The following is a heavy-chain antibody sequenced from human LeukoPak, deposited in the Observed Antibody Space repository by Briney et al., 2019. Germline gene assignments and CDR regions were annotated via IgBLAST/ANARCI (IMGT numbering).Heavy chain of an antibody. Sequence: ASVKVSCKSSGYTFTSYYMYWVRQAPGQGLEWMGIINPSGGSTSYAQKFQGRVTMTRDTSTSTVYMELSSLRSEDTAVYYCARDSGMVRGTVDYWGQGTLVAVSS. J-gene: IGHJ4*02. CDR3: ARDSGMVRGTVDY. D-gene: IGHD3-10*01. V-gene: IGHV1-46*01. CDR1: GYTFTSYY. CDR2: INPSGGST.